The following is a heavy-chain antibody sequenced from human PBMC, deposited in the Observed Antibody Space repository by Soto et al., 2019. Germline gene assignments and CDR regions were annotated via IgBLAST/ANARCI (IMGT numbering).Heavy chain of an antibody. CDR1: GFTFDDYA. V-gene: IGHV3-9*01. CDR2: ISWNSGSI. D-gene: IGHD6-13*01. J-gene: IGHJ5*02. CDR3: AKEGLIAAAGDTNWFDP. Sequence: GGSLRLSCAASGFTFDDYAMHWVRQAPGKGLEWVSGISWNSGSIGYADSVKGRFTTSRDNAKNSLYLQMNSLRAEDTALYYCAKEGLIAAAGDTNWFDPWGQGTLVTVSS.